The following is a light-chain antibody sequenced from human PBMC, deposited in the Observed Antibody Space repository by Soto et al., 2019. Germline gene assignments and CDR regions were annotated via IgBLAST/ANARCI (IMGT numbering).Light chain of an antibody. V-gene: IGKV1-12*01. CDR3: QQADSFPWT. J-gene: IGKJ1*01. CDR2: AAS. Sequence: DIQMTQSPSSVSASVGDRVTITCRASQGISSGLAWYQQKPGKPPTVLIFAASSLQSGVPSRFSGSGSGTDFTLTISSLQPEDFATYYCQQADSFPWTFGQGTKVEIK. CDR1: QGISSG.